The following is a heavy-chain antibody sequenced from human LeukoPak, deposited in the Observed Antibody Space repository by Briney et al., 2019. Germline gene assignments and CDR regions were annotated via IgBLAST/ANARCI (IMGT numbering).Heavy chain of an antibody. Sequence: GGSLRLSCAASGFTFGDYAMHWVRQAPGKGLEWVSGISWNSGSIGYADSVKGRFTISRDNAKNSLYLQMNSLRFEDTALYYCEKADYISGWYYFDDWGQGTLVTVSS. CDR3: EKADYISGWYYFDD. J-gene: IGHJ4*02. D-gene: IGHD6-13*01. CDR2: ISWNSGSI. V-gene: IGHV3-9*01. CDR1: GFTFGDYA.